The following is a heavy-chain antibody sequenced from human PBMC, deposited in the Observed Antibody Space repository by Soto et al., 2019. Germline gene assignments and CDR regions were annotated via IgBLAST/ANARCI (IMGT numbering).Heavy chain of an antibody. V-gene: IGHV4-59*01. Sequence: QVQLQESGPGLVKPSETLSLTCTVSGGSISSYYWSWIRQPPGKGLEWIGYIYYSGSTNYNPSLKSRATISVDTSKNQFSLKLSSVTAADTAVYYCARDSGWEQWLVFDYWGQGTLVTVSS. CDR3: ARDSGWEQWLVFDY. CDR1: GGSISSYY. CDR2: IYYSGST. J-gene: IGHJ4*02. D-gene: IGHD6-19*01.